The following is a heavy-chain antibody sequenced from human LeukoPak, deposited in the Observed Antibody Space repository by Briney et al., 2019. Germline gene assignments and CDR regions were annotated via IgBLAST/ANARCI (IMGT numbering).Heavy chain of an antibody. D-gene: IGHD2-2*01. CDR3: ARGYCSSTSCSPEVY. CDR1: GGSISSGGYY. CDR2: IYYSGST. V-gene: IGHV4-31*03. Sequence: SETLSLTCTVSGGSISSGGYYWSWIRQHPGKGLEWIGYIYYSGSTYYNPSLKSRVTISVDTSKNQFSLKLSSVTAADTAVYYCARGYCSSTSCSPEVYWGQGTLVTVSS. J-gene: IGHJ4*02.